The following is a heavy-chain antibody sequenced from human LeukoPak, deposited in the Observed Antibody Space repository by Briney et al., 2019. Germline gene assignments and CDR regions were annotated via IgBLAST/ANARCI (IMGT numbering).Heavy chain of an antibody. J-gene: IGHJ4*02. CDR2: IWYDGSNK. D-gene: IGHD4-17*01. V-gene: IGHV3-33*01. CDR3: ARDKYGDYVTDY. CDR1: GFTFSSYG. Sequence: GRSLRLSCAASGFTFSSYGMHWVRQAPGKGLEWVAVIWYDGSNKYYADSVKGRFTISRDNAKNSLYLQMNSLRAEDTAVYYCARDKYGDYVTDYWGQGTLVTVSS.